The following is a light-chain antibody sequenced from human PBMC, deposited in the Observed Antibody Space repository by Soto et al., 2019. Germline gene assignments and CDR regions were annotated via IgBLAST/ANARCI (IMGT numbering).Light chain of an antibody. Sequence: DIVLTQSPATLSLSPGERATLSCRASQSVSRYLAWYQQKPGQAPRLLIYDISNRATGVPARFSGSGSGTDFTLTISSLKSEDFAVYYCQHRTNGPPLHTFGPGTNVDIK. CDR2: DIS. V-gene: IGKV3-11*01. CDR3: QHRTNGPPLHT. J-gene: IGKJ3*01. CDR1: QSVSRY.